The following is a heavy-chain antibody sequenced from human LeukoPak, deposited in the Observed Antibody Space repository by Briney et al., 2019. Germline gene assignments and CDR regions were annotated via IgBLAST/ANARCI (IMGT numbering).Heavy chain of an antibody. V-gene: IGHV1-69*13. CDR3: ASRKGYYYDSSGYYYSRFDY. J-gene: IGHJ4*02. CDR1: GGTFSSYA. D-gene: IGHD3-22*01. Sequence: SVKVSCKASGGTFSSYAISWVRQAPGQGLEWMGGIIPIFGTATYAQKFQGRVTITADESTSTAYMELSSLRSEDTAVYYCASRKGYYYDSSGYYYSRFDYWGQGTLVTVSS. CDR2: IIPIFGTA.